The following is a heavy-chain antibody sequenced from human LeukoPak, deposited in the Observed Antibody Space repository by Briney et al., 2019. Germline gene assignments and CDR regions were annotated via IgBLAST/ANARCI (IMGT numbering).Heavy chain of an antibody. CDR3: AKGLNSGWYGQSFDL. CDR2: LSYDGTNG. J-gene: IGHJ4*02. D-gene: IGHD6-19*01. V-gene: IGHV3-30*18. CDR1: GFAFSAYG. Sequence: GGSLRLSCAASGFAFSAYGMHWVRQAPGKGLEGVAVLSYDGTNGYYAGSVKGRLTISGDNSKNTLDLQMNSLRAEDTAVYYCAKGLNSGWYGQSFDLWGQGTLVTVSS.